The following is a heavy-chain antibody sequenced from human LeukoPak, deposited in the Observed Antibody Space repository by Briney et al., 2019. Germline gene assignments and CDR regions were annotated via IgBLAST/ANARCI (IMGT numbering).Heavy chain of an antibody. CDR1: GGSISSDY. D-gene: IGHD2-21*02. V-gene: IGHV4-59*13. Sequence: SETLSLTCTLSGGSISSDYWSWIRQPPGKGLEWIGYLSLGEVAFYNPSLESRLTTSADTSKNQFSLNPTSVTAADTAMYYCVRVSTASGGAFDVWGQGTMVTVSS. J-gene: IGHJ3*01. CDR3: VRVSTASGGAFDV. CDR2: LSLGEVA.